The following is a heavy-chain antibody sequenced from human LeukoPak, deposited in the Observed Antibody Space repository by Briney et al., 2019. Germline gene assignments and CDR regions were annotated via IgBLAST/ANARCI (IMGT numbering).Heavy chain of an antibody. V-gene: IGHV3-11*01. CDR1: GFTFSDYY. Sequence: GGSLRLSCAASGFTFSDYYMSWIRQAPGKGLEWVSYISSSGFTIYYADSLKGRFTISRDNAKNSLYLQTNSLRAEDTAVYYCARDTTVTTPKPRLHIIDYWGQGTLVTVSS. D-gene: IGHD4-17*01. CDR2: ISSSGFTI. CDR3: ARDTTVTTPKPRLHIIDY. J-gene: IGHJ4*02.